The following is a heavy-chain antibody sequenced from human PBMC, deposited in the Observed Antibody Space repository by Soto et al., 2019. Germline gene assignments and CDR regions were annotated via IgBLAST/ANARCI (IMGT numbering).Heavy chain of an antibody. D-gene: IGHD2-21*02. J-gene: IGHJ4*02. CDR1: GFPFGGEW. V-gene: IGHV3-74*01. CDR3: VRSDGDPAG. Sequence: EVLLVESGGGRVQPGGSLRLSCAASGFPFGGEWMHWVRQAPGKGLMWVSRMNGDGSSIAYADSVKGRFTISRDNAKNTLYLQMNSLRADDAALYYCVRSDGDPAGWGQGTLVIVSS. CDR2: MNGDGSSI.